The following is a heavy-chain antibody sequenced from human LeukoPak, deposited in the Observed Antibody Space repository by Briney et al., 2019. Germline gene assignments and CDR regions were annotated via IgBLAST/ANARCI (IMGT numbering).Heavy chain of an antibody. CDR2: FDPEDGET. V-gene: IGHV1-24*01. CDR3: ATGFYPPNHHERYYYYGMDV. CDR1: GYTLTELS. J-gene: IGHJ6*02. Sequence: ASVTVSCKVSGYTLTELSMHWVRQAPGKGLEWMGGFDPEDGETIYAQKFQGRVAMTEDTSTDTAYMELSSLRSEDTAVYYCATGFYPPNHHERYYYYGMDVWGQGTTVTVSS. D-gene: IGHD1-14*01.